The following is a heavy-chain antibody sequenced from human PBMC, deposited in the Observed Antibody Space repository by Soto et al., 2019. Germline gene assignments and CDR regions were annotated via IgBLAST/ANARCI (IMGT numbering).Heavy chain of an antibody. D-gene: IGHD2-2*01. Sequence: QVQLVQSGAEVKKPGASVKVSCKASGYTFTSYGISWVRQAPGQGLEWMGWISAYNGNTNYAQKLQGRVTMTTDTSTSTAYMEVRSLRSDDTAVYYCVRYCSSTSCYWSWFDPWGQGTLVTVSS. J-gene: IGHJ5*02. V-gene: IGHV1-18*04. CDR1: GYTFTSYG. CDR2: ISAYNGNT. CDR3: VRYCSSTSCYWSWFDP.